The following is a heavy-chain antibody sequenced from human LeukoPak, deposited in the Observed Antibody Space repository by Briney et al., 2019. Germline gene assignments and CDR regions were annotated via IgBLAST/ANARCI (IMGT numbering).Heavy chain of an antibody. CDR3: ARGPIMITFGGVIYYYGMDV. Sequence: SETLSLTCTVSGGSISSYYWGWIRQPPGKGLEWIGSIYYSGSTYYNPSLKSRVTISVDTSKNQFSLKLSSVTAADTAVYYCARGPIMITFGGVIYYYGMDVWGQGTTVTVSS. CDR2: IYYSGST. V-gene: IGHV4-39*07. D-gene: IGHD3-16*01. CDR1: GGSISSYY. J-gene: IGHJ6*02.